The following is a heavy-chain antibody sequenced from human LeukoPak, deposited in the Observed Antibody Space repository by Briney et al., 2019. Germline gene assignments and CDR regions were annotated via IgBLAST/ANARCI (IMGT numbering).Heavy chain of an antibody. CDR3: ARESSGGSCYY. CDR2: ISAYNGNT. V-gene: IGHV1-18*01. D-gene: IGHD2-15*01. Sequence: GASVKVSCKASGYTFTSYGISWVRQAPGQGLEWMGWISAYNGNTNYAQKLQGRVTMTTDTSTSTDYMELRSLRSDDTAVYYCARESSGGSCYYWGQGTLVTVSS. CDR1: GYTFTSYG. J-gene: IGHJ4*02.